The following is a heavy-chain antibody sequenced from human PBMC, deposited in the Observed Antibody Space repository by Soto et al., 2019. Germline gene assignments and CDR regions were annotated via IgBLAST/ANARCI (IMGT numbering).Heavy chain of an antibody. CDR2: IHDTGKT. CDR3: ARHQTSDGRVGWFDP. V-gene: IGHV4-39*01. Sequence: QLQLQESGPGLVKPSETLSLTCTVSGASTGSSNHHWGWIRQPPGKGLEWIGSIHDTGKTYYNPSLKSRVTISIDTSRNQFSLKLSSVTATDTAVYNCARHQTSDGRVGWFDPWGQGTLVTVFS. CDR1: GASTGSSNHH. J-gene: IGHJ5*02. D-gene: IGHD1-1*01.